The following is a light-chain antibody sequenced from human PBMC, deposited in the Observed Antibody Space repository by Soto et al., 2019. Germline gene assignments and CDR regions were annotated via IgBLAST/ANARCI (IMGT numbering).Light chain of an antibody. CDR3: CSYAGSSTFPYV. CDR1: SSDVGSYNL. V-gene: IGLV2-23*02. J-gene: IGLJ1*01. CDR2: EVS. Sequence: QSVLTQPASVSGSPGQSITISCTGTSSDVGSYNLVSWYQQHPGKAPKLMICEVSKRPSGVSNRFSGSKSGNTASLTISGLQAEDEADYYCCSYAGSSTFPYVFGTGTKVTVL.